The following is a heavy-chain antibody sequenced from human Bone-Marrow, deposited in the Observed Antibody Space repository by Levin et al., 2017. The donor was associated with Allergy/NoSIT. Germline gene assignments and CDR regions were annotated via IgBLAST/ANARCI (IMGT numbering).Heavy chain of an antibody. J-gene: IGHJ4*02. CDR1: DFSLNIRGVG. V-gene: IGHV2-5*02. D-gene: IGHD3-22*01. CDR2: IYWDDEK. CDR3: VRTNLIVTDITDELYFDF. Sequence: GSGPTLVKPPQTLMLTCTFSDFSLNIRGVGVGWVRRPPGKALEWLAVIYWDDEKDYSPSLKNRLTITKDTSTKQVVLTMTNMDPVDTATYYCVRTNLIVTDITDELYFDFWGQGTLVTVSS.